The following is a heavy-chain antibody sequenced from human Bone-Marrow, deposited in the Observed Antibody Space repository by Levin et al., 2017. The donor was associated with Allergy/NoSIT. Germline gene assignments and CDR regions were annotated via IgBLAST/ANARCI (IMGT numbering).Heavy chain of an antibody. CDR2: IYYSGST. CDR1: GGSISSYY. D-gene: IGHD3-22*01. Sequence: SETLSLTCTVSGGSISSYYWSWIRQPPGKGLEWIGYIYYSGSTNYNPSLKSRVTISVDTSKNQFSLKLSSVTAADTAVYYCARDPTTYYYDSSGFGAFDVWGQGTMVTVSS. J-gene: IGHJ3*01. CDR3: ARDPTTYYYDSSGFGAFDV. V-gene: IGHV4-59*01.